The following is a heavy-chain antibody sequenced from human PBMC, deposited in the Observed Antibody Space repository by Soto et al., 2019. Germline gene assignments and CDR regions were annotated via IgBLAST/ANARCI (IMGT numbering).Heavy chain of an antibody. J-gene: IGHJ4*02. D-gene: IGHD3-10*01. Sequence: SVKVSCKASGGTFSSYTISWVRQAPGQGLEWMGRIIPILGIANYAQKFQGRVTITADKFTSTAYMELSSLRSEDTAVYYCARARGFGELPFDYWGQGTLVTVSS. CDR1: GGTFSSYT. CDR3: ARARGFGELPFDY. CDR2: IIPILGIA. V-gene: IGHV1-69*02.